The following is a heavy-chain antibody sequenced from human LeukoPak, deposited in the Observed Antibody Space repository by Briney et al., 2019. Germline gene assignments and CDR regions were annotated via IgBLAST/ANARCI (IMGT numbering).Heavy chain of an antibody. Sequence: QPGRSLRLSCAASGFTFSSYAMHWVRQAPGKGLEWVAVISYDGSNKYYADSVKGRFTISRDNSKNTLYLQMYSLRAEDTAVYYCARESGYSYGYNFDYRGQGTLVTVSS. J-gene: IGHJ4*02. CDR2: ISYDGSNK. V-gene: IGHV3-30*04. CDR3: ARESGYSYGYNFDY. CDR1: GFTFSSYA. D-gene: IGHD5-18*01.